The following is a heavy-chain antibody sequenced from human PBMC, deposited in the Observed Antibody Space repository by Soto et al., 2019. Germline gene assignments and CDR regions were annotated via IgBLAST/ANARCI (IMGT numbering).Heavy chain of an antibody. Sequence: SETLSLTCTVSGGSISSGDYYWSWIRQPPGKGLEWIGYIYYSGSTYYNPSLKSRVTISVDTSKNQFSLKLSSVTAADTAVYYCARNGAAITMVRGVVAYYYYYGMDVWGRGTTVTVSS. CDR1: GGSISSGDYY. V-gene: IGHV4-30-4*01. D-gene: IGHD3-10*01. CDR2: IYYSGST. J-gene: IGHJ6*02. CDR3: ARNGAAITMVRGVVAYYYYYGMDV.